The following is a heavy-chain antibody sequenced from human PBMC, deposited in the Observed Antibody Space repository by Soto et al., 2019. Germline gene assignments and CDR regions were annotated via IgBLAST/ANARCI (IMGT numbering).Heavy chain of an antibody. CDR3: ARDVYDSSGYYYRDAFDI. CDR2: IWYDGSNK. J-gene: IGHJ3*02. D-gene: IGHD3-22*01. V-gene: IGHV3-33*01. CDR1: GFTFSSYG. Sequence: QVQLVESGGGVVQPGRSLRLSCAASGFTFSSYGMHWVRQAPGKGLEWVAVIWYDGSNKYYADSVKGRFTISRDNSKNTXSLHMNSLRAEDTAVYYCARDVYDSSGYYYRDAFDIWGQGTMVTVSS.